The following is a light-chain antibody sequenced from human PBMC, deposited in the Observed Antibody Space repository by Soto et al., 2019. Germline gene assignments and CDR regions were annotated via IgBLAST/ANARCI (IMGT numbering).Light chain of an antibody. Sequence: EIVMTQSPATLSVSPGERATLSCRAGQSVSSNLAWYQQKPGQAPRLLIYGASTRVAGIPARFSGSGSGTEFTLTISGLQSEDFAVYYRQQYDNWPPITFGQGTRLEIK. V-gene: IGKV3-15*01. CDR3: QQYDNWPPIT. CDR2: GAS. CDR1: QSVSSN. J-gene: IGKJ5*01.